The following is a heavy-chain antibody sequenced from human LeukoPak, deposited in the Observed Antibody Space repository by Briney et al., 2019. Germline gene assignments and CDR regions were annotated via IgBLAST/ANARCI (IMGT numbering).Heavy chain of an antibody. V-gene: IGHV3-30*02. D-gene: IGHD2-8*01. CDR2: IRYDGSNK. Sequence: GGSLRLSCAASGLTFSSYGMHWVRQAPGKGLEWVAFIRYDGSNKYYADSVKGRFTISRDNSKNTLYLQMNSLRAEDTAVYYCAKDGDIVLTPNYYYYMDVWGKGTTVTVSS. CDR3: AKDGDIVLTPNYYYYMDV. CDR1: GLTFSSYG. J-gene: IGHJ6*03.